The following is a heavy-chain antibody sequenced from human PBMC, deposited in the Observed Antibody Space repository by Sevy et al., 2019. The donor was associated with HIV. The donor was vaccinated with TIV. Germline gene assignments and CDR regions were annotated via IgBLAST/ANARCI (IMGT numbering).Heavy chain of an antibody. CDR3: ASLDYDILTGPSYGMDV. D-gene: IGHD3-9*01. V-gene: IGHV3-11*06. CDR2: ISSSSSYT. Sequence: GGSVRLSCAASGFTFSDYYMSWIRQAPGKGLEWVSYISSSSSYTNYADSVKGRFTISRDNAKNSLYLQMNSLRAEDTAVYYCASLDYDILTGPSYGMDVWGQGTTVTVS. J-gene: IGHJ6*02. CDR1: GFTFSDYY.